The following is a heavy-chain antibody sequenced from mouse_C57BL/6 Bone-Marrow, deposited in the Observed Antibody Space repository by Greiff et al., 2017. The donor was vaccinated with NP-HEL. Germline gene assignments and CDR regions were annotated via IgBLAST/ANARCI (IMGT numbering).Heavy chain of an antibody. V-gene: IGHV1-69*01. CDR2: IDPSDSYT. Sequence: VKLQHPGAELVMPGASVKLSCKASGYTFTSYWMHWVKQRPGQGLEWIGEIDPSDSYTNYNQKFKGKSTLTVDKSSSTAYMQLSSLTSEDSAVYYCARWGYWGQGTLVTVSA. CDR3: ARWGY. CDR1: GYTFTSYW. J-gene: IGHJ3*01.